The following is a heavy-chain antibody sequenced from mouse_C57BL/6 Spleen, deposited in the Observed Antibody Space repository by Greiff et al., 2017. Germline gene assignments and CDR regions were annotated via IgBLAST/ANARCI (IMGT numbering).Heavy chain of an antibody. CDR3: AKIRTGTVAMDY. CDR2: IWRGGST. J-gene: IGHJ4*01. Sequence: VKLQESGPGLVQPSQSLSITCTVSGFSLTSYGVHWVRQSPGKGLEWLGVIWRGGSTDYNAAFMSRLSITKDNSKSQVFFKMNSLQADDTAIYYCAKIRTGTVAMDYWGQGTSVTVSS. D-gene: IGHD4-1*01. V-gene: IGHV2-5*01. CDR1: GFSLTSYG.